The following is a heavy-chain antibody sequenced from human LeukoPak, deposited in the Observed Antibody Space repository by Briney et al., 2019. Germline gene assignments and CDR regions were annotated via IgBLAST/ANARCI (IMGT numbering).Heavy chain of an antibody. CDR1: GYTLTSYG. V-gene: IGHV1-18*01. Sequence: ASVKVSCKASGYTLTSYGISWVRQAPGQGLEWMGWISAYNGNTNYAQKLQGRVTMTTDTSTSTAYMELRSLRSDDTAVYYCARDPLEYSSSYIYYFDYWGQGTLVTVSS. CDR3: ARDPLEYSSSYIYYFDY. J-gene: IGHJ4*02. CDR2: ISAYNGNT. D-gene: IGHD6-6*01.